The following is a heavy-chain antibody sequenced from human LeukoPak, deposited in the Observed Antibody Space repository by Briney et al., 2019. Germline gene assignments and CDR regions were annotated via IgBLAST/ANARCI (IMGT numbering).Heavy chain of an antibody. CDR2: ISSGSHTI. CDR1: GFTFSSDW. J-gene: IGHJ5*02. D-gene: IGHD3-10*01. CDR3: ARLIYHGSGAPRFDP. V-gene: IGHV3-48*01. Sequence: GGSLRLSCAASGFTFSSDWMIWVRQAPGKGLEWISYISSGSHTIYYRDSVKGRFTISRDNAKNSLYLQMNSLNVEDTAVYYCARLIYHGSGAPRFDPWGQGTLVTVSS.